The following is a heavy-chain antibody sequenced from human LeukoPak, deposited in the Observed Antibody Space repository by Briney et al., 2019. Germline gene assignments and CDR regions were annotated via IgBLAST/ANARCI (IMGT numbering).Heavy chain of an antibody. V-gene: IGHV3-23*01. Sequence: GGSLRLSCAGSGFTFSRYAMSWVRQAPGKGLEWVAAISGNDDSPYYADSVKGRFTISRDNSKNALDLQMNSLRAEDTALYYCAKDFNVHYYSLWGSWGQGTLVSVSS. CDR1: GFTFSRYA. CDR2: ISGNDDSP. J-gene: IGHJ5*02. D-gene: IGHD1-26*01. CDR3: AKDFNVHYYSLWGS.